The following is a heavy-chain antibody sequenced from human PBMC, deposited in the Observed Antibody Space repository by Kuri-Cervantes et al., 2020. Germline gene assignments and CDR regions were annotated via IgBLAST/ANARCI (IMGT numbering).Heavy chain of an antibody. J-gene: IGHJ6*02. V-gene: IGHV4-31*02. CDR2: IYYSGST. Sequence: SCTVSGGSISSGGYYWSWIRQHPGKGLEWIGYIYYSGSTYYNPSLKSRVTISVDTSKNQFSLKLSSVTAADTAVYYCARTRYDILTGYFYYYYGMDVWGQGTTVTVSS. CDR1: GGSISSGGYY. CDR3: ARTRYDILTGYFYYYYGMDV. D-gene: IGHD3-9*01.